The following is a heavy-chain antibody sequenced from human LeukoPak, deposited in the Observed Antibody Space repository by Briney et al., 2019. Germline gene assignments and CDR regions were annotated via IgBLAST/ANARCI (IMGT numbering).Heavy chain of an antibody. CDR3: AKFISGGSFDY. CDR1: GVTFGDYG. V-gene: IGHV3-23*01. Sequence: GGSLRLSCAASGVTFGDYGMSWVRQAPGKGLEWVSAISGSGGSTYYADSVEGRFTISRDNSKNTLYLQMNSLRAEDTAVYYCAKFISGGSFDYWGQGTLVTVSS. J-gene: IGHJ4*02. CDR2: ISGSGGST. D-gene: IGHD2-15*01.